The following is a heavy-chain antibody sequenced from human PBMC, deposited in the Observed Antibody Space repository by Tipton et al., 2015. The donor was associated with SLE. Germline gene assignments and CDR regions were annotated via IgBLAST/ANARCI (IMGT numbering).Heavy chain of an antibody. D-gene: IGHD1-26*01. V-gene: IGHV4-61*05. CDR3: ARVDSGNLLFDH. J-gene: IGHJ4*02. CDR1: GGSISSSDHY. Sequence: TLSLTCTVSGGSISSSDHYWAWIRQPPGKGLEWIGDVHKSGTTNYNPSLKSRVTMSIDPSKNQFSLKLSSVTAADTVVYYCARVDSGNLLFDHWGQGILVTVSS. CDR2: VHKSGTT.